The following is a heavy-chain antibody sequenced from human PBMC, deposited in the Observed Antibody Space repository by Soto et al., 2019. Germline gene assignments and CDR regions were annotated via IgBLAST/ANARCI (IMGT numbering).Heavy chain of an antibody. CDR1: GFTFISYS. Sequence: PGGSLRLSCAASGFTFISYSMNWVRQAPGKGLEWVSSISSSSSYIYYADSVKGRFTISRDNAKNSLYLQMNSLRAEDTAVYYCARNPKPRDFWSGYYTLDAFDIWGQGTMVTVSS. J-gene: IGHJ3*02. V-gene: IGHV3-21*01. CDR3: ARNPKPRDFWSGYYTLDAFDI. CDR2: ISSSSSYI. D-gene: IGHD3-3*01.